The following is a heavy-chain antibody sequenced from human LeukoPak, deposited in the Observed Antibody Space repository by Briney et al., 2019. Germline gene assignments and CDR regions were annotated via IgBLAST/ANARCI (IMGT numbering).Heavy chain of an antibody. V-gene: IGHV1-18*04. Sequence: GASVKVSCTASGYAFSDHGVNWVRQAPGQGLEWMGWISGYNGHTSYVQKFQGRVMVTTDRSTNTAYLELRSLRSDDTAVYYCARVPNPRNTYGYNDKWGQGTLVTVSS. CDR3: ARVPNPRNTYGYNDK. CDR1: GYAFSDHG. J-gene: IGHJ4*02. D-gene: IGHD5-18*01. CDR2: ISGYNGHT.